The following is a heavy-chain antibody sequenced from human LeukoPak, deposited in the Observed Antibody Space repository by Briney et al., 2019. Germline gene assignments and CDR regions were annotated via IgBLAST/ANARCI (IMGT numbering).Heavy chain of an antibody. D-gene: IGHD3-9*01. V-gene: IGHV3-15*01. J-gene: IGHJ1*01. CDR3: TGRRTYYDILTGYYEEYFQH. CDR1: GFTFSNAW. CDR2: IKSKTDGGTT. Sequence: GGSLRLSCAASGFTFSNAWMSWVRQAPGKGLEWVGRIKSKTDGGTTDYAAPVKGRFTISRDDSKNTLYLQMNSLKTEDTAVYYCTGRRTYYDILTGYYEEYFQHWGQGTLVTVSS.